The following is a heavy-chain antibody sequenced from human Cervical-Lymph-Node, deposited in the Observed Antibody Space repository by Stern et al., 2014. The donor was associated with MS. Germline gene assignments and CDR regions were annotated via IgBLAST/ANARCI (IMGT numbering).Heavy chain of an antibody. V-gene: IGHV4-59*08. J-gene: IGHJ4*02. Sequence: QLQLQESGPGLVKPSETLSLTCAVSGGSISSRYWGWIRQPQGKGLEWIGLISHSGDTKYNPSLQNRVTISIDTYKNQFSPKVTSVTAADTAVYYCARLSTAVDFWGQGTLVTVSS. CDR2: ISHSGDT. CDR3: ARLSTAVDF. CDR1: GGSISSRY.